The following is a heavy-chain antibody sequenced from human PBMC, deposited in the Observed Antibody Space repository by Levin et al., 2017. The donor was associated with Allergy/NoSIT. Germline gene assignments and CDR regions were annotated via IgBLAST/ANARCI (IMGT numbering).Heavy chain of an antibody. Sequence: SETLSLTCAVYGGSFSGYYWSWIRQPPGKGLEWIGEINHSGSTNYNPSLKSRVTISVDTSKNQFSLKLSSVTAADTAVYYCARGRQAVALGVAAAGPRRWFDPWGQGTLVTVSS. CDR1: GGSFSGYY. V-gene: IGHV4-34*01. CDR2: INHSGST. J-gene: IGHJ5*02. D-gene: IGHD6-13*01. CDR3: ARGRQAVALGVAAAGPRRWFDP.